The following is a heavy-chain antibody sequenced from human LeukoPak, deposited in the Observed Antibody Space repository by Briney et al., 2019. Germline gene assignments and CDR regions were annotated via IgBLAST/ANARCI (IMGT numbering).Heavy chain of an antibody. D-gene: IGHD1-26*01. CDR3: AKFGTYPVHVSYSYYFLDV. V-gene: IGHV4-59*11. Sequence: SETLSLTCTVSGAAIIDHYLAWIRLPPGKGLEYLGFIHYSGSTDSSPSLQSRATMSVATSRNQIPLRLYSVTAADTAVYYCAKFGTYPVHVSYSYYFLDVWGKGTTVAVSS. J-gene: IGHJ6*03. CDR1: GAAIIDHY. CDR2: IHYSGST.